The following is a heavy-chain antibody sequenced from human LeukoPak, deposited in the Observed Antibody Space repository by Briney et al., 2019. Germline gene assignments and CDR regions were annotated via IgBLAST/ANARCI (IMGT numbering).Heavy chain of an antibody. Sequence: ASVKVSCKASGYTFTSYAMHWVRQAPGQRLEWMGWINAGNGNTKYSQKFQGRVTITRDTSASTAYMELSSLRSEDTAVYYCARAGLNYDILTGYYTGYYYGMDVWGEGTTVTVSS. D-gene: IGHD3-9*01. J-gene: IGHJ6*04. CDR1: GYTFTSYA. CDR3: ARAGLNYDILTGYYTGYYYGMDV. CDR2: INAGNGNT. V-gene: IGHV1-3*01.